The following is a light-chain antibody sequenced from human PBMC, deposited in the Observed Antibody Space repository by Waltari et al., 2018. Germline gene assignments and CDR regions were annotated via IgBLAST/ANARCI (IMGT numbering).Light chain of an antibody. V-gene: IGLV2-14*03. CDR2: DVT. CDR1: SSDVGGPNH. Sequence: QSALTQPASVSGSPGQSITIPCTGTSSDVGGPNHVSWYQQHPGQAPKLLIYDVTKWPSGVSDRFSGSKSGNTASLTISGLQAEDEADYYCNSFTSSTTWVFGGGTRVTVL. CDR3: NSFTSSTTWV. J-gene: IGLJ3*02.